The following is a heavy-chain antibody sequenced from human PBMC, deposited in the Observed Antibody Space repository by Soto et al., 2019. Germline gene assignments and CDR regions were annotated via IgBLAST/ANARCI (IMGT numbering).Heavy chain of an antibody. V-gene: IGHV4-59*01. Sequence: KASETLSLTCGVSGGSIRGYYWSWIRQPPGKGLEYIAYIYSSGSTNYHPSLSSRVTISVDTSKNEFSLMLRFVTAADTAVYYCTRAREGDAFEIRARGTPVTGSS. CDR2: IYSSGST. J-gene: IGHJ3*02. CDR1: GGSIRGYY. CDR3: TRAREGDAFEI.